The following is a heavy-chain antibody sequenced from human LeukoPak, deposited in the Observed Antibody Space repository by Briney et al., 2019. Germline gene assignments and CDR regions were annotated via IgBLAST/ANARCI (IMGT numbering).Heavy chain of an antibody. J-gene: IGHJ3*02. V-gene: IGHV1-2*06. Sequence: ASVKVSCKASVYTFTGYYMHWVRQAPGQGLEWMGRINPNSGGTNYAQKFQGRVTMTRDTSISTAYMDLSRLRSDDTAVYYCARPDCSSTSCLNAFDIWGQGTMVTVSS. D-gene: IGHD2-2*01. CDR2: INPNSGGT. CDR1: VYTFTGYY. CDR3: ARPDCSSTSCLNAFDI.